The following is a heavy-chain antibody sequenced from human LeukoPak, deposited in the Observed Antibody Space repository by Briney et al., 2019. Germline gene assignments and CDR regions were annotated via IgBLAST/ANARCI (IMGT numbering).Heavy chain of an antibody. CDR2: INPNSGGT. Sequence: ASVKVSCKASGYTFTGYYMHWVRQAPGQGLEWMGWINPNSGGTNYAQKFQGWVTMTRDTSISTAYMELSRLRSDDTAVYYCAREFYSSSWYWFDPWGQGTLVTVSS. J-gene: IGHJ5*02. CDR1: GYTFTGYY. D-gene: IGHD6-13*01. CDR3: AREFYSSSWYWFDP. V-gene: IGHV1-2*04.